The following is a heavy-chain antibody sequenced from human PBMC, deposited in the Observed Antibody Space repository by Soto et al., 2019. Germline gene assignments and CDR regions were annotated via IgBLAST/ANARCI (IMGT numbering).Heavy chain of an antibody. J-gene: IGHJ1*01. Sequence: QVQLQESGPGLVKPSHTLSLTCTVSGGSVSGGVYYWNWIRQHPEKGLEWIGYIYYSGSTYYNPSLRSRVTISADTSKNQFSLKLSSVTVADTAVYYCARSSVAGAGYFQHWGQGTQVIVSS. CDR2: IYYSGST. CDR3: ARSSVAGAGYFQH. V-gene: IGHV4-31*03. D-gene: IGHD6-19*01. CDR1: GGSVSGGVYY.